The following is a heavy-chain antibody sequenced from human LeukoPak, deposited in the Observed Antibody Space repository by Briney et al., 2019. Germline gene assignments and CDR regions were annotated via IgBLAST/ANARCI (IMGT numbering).Heavy chain of an antibody. D-gene: IGHD3-3*01. Sequence: GGSLRLSCAASGFTVSSNYMSWVRQAPGKGLEWVSAISGSGGSTYYADSVKGRFTISRDNSKNTLYLQMNSLRAEDTAVYYCANRPGDLEWLSPWRINFDYWGQGTLVTVSS. CDR2: ISGSGGST. CDR3: ANRPGDLEWLSPWRINFDY. V-gene: IGHV3-23*01. CDR1: GFTVSSNY. J-gene: IGHJ4*02.